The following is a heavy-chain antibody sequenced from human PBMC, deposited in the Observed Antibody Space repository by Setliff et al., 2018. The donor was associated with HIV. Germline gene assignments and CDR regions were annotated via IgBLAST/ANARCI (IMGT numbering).Heavy chain of an antibody. CDR2: IIPIFGTA. J-gene: IGHJ3*02. CDR3: ARDQGLTVTHSDDAFDI. CDR1: GYTFTSYA. V-gene: IGHV1-69*13. D-gene: IGHD4-17*01. Sequence: ASVKVSCKASGYTFTSYAISWVRQAPGQGLEWMGGIIPIFGTANYAQKFQGRVTITADESTSTAYMELSSLRSEDTAVYYCARDQGLTVTHSDDAFDIWGQGTMVTVSS.